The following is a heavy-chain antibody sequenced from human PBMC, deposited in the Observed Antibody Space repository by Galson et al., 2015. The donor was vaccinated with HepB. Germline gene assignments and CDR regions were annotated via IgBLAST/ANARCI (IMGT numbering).Heavy chain of an antibody. J-gene: IGHJ5*02. Sequence: SLRLSCAASGFTFSSYAMSWVRQAPGKGLEWVSAISGSGGSTYYADSVKGRFTISRDNSRNTLYLQMNSLRAEDTAVYYCAGSPRYNWNANWFDPWGQGTLVTVSS. D-gene: IGHD1-1*01. V-gene: IGHV3-23*01. CDR2: ISGSGGST. CDR3: AGSPRYNWNANWFDP. CDR1: GFTFSSYA.